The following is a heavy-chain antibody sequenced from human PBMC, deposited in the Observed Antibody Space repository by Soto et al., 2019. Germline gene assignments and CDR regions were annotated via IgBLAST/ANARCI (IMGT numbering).Heavy chain of an antibody. CDR3: ARRFGSGSLLYYYYGMDA. V-gene: IGHV4-4*02. D-gene: IGHD3-10*01. Sequence: TLSLTCAVSGGSISSSNWWSWVRQPPGKGLEWIGEIYHSGCTNYNPSLKSRVTISVGKSKNQFSLKLSSVTAADTAVYYCARRFGSGSLLYYYYGMDAWGQGTTVTVSS. J-gene: IGHJ6*02. CDR1: GGSISSSNW. CDR2: IYHSGCT.